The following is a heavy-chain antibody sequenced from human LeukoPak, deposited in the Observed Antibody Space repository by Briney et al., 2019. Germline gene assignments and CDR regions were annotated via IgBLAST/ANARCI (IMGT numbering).Heavy chain of an antibody. Sequence: EASVTVSCKTSGYTFTSYGITWVRQAPGQGLEWMGWSGTSDTNTNYAQKFRGRDTMTTDTSTTTGYMELRSLRSDDTAIYYCARGGLVSDYWGQGTLVTVSS. D-gene: IGHD6-13*01. CDR1: GYTFTSYG. CDR3: ARGGLVSDY. CDR2: SGTSDTNT. V-gene: IGHV1-18*01. J-gene: IGHJ4*02.